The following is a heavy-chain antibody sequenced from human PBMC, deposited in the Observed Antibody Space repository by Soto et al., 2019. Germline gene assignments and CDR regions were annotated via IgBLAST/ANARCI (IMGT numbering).Heavy chain of an antibody. CDR3: ARSPDSSGYYPRRYYYGMDV. CDR2: IYYSGST. J-gene: IGHJ6*02. Sequence: SETLSLTCTVSGGSISSGGCYWSWIRQHPGKGLEWIGYIYYSGSTYYNPSLKSRVTISVDKSKNQFSLKLSSVTAADTAVYYCARSPDSSGYYPRRYYYGMDVWGQGTTVTVSS. CDR1: GGSISSGGCY. V-gene: IGHV4-31*03. D-gene: IGHD3-22*01.